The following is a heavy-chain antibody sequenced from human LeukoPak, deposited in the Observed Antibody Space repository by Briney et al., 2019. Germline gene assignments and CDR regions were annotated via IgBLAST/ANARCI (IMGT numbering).Heavy chain of an antibody. D-gene: IGHD3-10*01. CDR1: GFTFSSYG. CDR3: AKEYGSGSYYNDC. Sequence: PGRSLRLSCAASGFTFSSYGMHWVRQAPGKGLEWVAVISYDGSNKYYADSVKGRFTISRDSSKNTLYLQMNSLRDEDTAVYYCAKEYGSGSYYNDCWGQGALVTVSS. V-gene: IGHV3-30*18. CDR2: ISYDGSNK. J-gene: IGHJ4*02.